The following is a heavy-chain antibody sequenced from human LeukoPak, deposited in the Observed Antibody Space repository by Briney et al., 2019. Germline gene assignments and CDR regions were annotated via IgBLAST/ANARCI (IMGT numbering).Heavy chain of an antibody. CDR1: GYTFSSYE. J-gene: IGHJ4*02. V-gene: IGHV3-48*03. CDR3: ARDGGYCSSPNCHIDY. Sequence: PGGSLRLSCAASGYTFSSYEMNWVRQAPGKGLEWVSYISNSGSTIYYADSVKGRFTISRDNAKDSLYLQMNSLRAVDTAVYYCARDGGYCSSPNCHIDYWGQGTLVTVSS. CDR2: ISNSGSTI. D-gene: IGHD2-2*01.